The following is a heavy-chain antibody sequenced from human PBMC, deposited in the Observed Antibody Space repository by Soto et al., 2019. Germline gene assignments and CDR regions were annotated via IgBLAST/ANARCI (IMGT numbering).Heavy chain of an antibody. CDR2: INHSGST. CDR1: GGSFSGYY. Sequence: PSETLSLTCAVYGGSFSGYYWGWIRQPAGKGLEWIGDINHSGSTNYNPSLKSRVTISVDTSKNHFSLKLSSVTAADTAVYYSARLAYSKVDYWGQGTLVTVSS. V-gene: IGHV4-34*01. D-gene: IGHD3-16*01. CDR3: ARLAYSKVDY. J-gene: IGHJ4*02.